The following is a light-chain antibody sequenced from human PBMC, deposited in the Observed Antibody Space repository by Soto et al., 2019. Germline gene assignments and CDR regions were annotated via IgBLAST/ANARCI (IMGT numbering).Light chain of an antibody. CDR3: QAWDSSTAGV. CDR2: QDR. Sequence: SYELTQPPSVSVSPGQTASITCSGDKLGDKYACWYQQRPGQSPVLVIYQDRRRPSGIPERFSGSNSGNTATLTISGTQAMDEADYYCQAWDSSTAGVFGGGPKLTVL. CDR1: KLGDKY. V-gene: IGLV3-1*01. J-gene: IGLJ3*02.